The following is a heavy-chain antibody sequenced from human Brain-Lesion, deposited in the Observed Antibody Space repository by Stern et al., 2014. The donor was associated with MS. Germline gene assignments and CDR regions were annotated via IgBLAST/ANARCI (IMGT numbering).Heavy chain of an antibody. V-gene: IGHV4-61*02. J-gene: IGHJ4*02. CDR3: ASGYRIFDY. CDR2: IHASGSA. CDR1: GGSISSGSDY. Sequence: QVQLVQSGPGLVKPSQTLSLTCTVSGGSISSGSDYWSWIRQPVGKGLEWIGRIHASGSASYTPSLKIRVTISTDTSMTQFSLELNSATAADTAIYYCASGYRIFDYWGQGSLVTVPS. D-gene: IGHD5-18*01.